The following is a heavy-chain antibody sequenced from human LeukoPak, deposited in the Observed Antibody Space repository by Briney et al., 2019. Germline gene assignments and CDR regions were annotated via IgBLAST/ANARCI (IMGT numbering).Heavy chain of an antibody. CDR1: GFAFSSYS. D-gene: IGHD5-24*01. V-gene: IGHV3-48*01. CDR2: ISSSSSTI. Sequence: GGSLRLSCAASGFAFSSYSMNWVRRAPGKGLEWVSYISSSSSTIYYADSVKGRFTISRDNAKNSLYLQMNSLRAEDTAVYYCARDHEMDYWGQGTPVTVSS. CDR3: ARDHEMDY. J-gene: IGHJ4*02.